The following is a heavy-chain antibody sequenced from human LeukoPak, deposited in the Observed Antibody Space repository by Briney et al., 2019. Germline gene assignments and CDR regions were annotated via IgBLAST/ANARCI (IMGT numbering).Heavy chain of an antibody. V-gene: IGHV4-59*01. CDR2: IYYSGST. CDR1: GGSISSYY. Sequence: SETLSLTCTVSGGSISSYYWSWLRQPPGKGLEWIGYIYYSGSTNYNPSLKSRVTIYVDTSKNQFSLKVSSVTAADTAVYYCAREGYVFDYWGQGTLVTVSS. D-gene: IGHD6-13*01. J-gene: IGHJ4*02. CDR3: AREGYVFDY.